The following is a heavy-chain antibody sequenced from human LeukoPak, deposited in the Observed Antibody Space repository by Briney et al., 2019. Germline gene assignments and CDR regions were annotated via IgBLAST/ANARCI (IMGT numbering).Heavy chain of an antibody. Sequence: GGSLRLSCAASGFTFSSYGMHWVRQAPGKGLEWVAVIWYDGSNKYYADSVKGRFTISRDSSKNTLYLQMNSLRAEDTAVYYCARDLYYGGNSYYGMDVWGQGTTVTVSS. CDR3: ARDLYYGGNSYYGMDV. J-gene: IGHJ6*02. CDR2: IWYDGSNK. V-gene: IGHV3-33*01. CDR1: GFTFSSYG. D-gene: IGHD4-23*01.